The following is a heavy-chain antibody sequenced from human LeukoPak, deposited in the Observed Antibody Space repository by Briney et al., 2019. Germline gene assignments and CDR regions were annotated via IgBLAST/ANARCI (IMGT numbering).Heavy chain of an antibody. J-gene: IGHJ4*02. D-gene: IGHD3-9*01. Sequence: GGSLRLSCAASGFTFDDYGMSWVRQAPGKGLEWVSGINWNGGSTGYADSVKGRFTISRDNAKNSLYLQMNSLRTEDTAVYYVSRNKYDILTSYYSYWGQGTLVTVSS. CDR2: INWNGGST. CDR3: SRNKYDILTSYYSY. V-gene: IGHV3-20*04. CDR1: GFTFDDYG.